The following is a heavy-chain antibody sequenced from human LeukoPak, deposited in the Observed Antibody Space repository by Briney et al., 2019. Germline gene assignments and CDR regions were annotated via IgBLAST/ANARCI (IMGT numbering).Heavy chain of an antibody. D-gene: IGHD3-10*01. V-gene: IGHV4-61*10. J-gene: IGHJ6*03. Sequence: PSETLSLTCTVSGDSISSGDYYWSWIRQPAGKGLEWIGRIYSSGSTNYNPSLKSRVTMSVDTSKNQFSLKVSSVTAADTAVYYCARVFDSGSQAYFYYMDVWGKGTTVTISS. CDR2: IYSSGST. CDR3: ARVFDSGSQAYFYYMDV. CDR1: GDSISSGDYY.